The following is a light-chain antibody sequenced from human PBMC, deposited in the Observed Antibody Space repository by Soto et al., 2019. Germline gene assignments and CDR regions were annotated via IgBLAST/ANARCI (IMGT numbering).Light chain of an antibody. CDR3: CSYAGSTTLYV. J-gene: IGLJ1*01. Sequence: QSVLTQPASVSGSPGRSITISCTGTSSDVGSYNLVSWYLQHPGKAPKLMIYEVSKRPSGVSNRFSGSKSGNTASLTISGLQAEDEADYYCCSYAGSTTLYVFGTGTKLTVL. CDR2: EVS. V-gene: IGLV2-23*02. CDR1: SSDVGSYNL.